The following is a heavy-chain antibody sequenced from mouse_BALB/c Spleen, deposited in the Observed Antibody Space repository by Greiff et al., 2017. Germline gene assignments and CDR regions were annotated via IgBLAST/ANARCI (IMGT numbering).Heavy chain of an antibody. Sequence: EVMLVESGGGLVQPGGSRKLSCAASGFTFSSFGMHWVRQAPEKGLEWVAYISSGGSTYYPDSVKGRFTISRDNARNILYLQMSSLRSEDTAMYYCARGLNYWGQGTTLTVSS. V-gene: IGHV5-6-5*01. CDR1: GFTFSSFG. J-gene: IGHJ2*01. CDR3: ARGLNY. CDR2: ISSGGST.